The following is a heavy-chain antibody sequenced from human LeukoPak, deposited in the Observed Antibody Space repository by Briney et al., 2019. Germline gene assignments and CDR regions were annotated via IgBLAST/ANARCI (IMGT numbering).Heavy chain of an antibody. Sequence: GGSLRLSCAASGFTFNSYPMHWVRQAPGKGLEWVAYIRYDGSNKNYADSVKGRFTISRDNVKNLLYLQMNSLRAEDTAVYYCARVQRGIAVALDYWGQGTLATVSS. CDR1: GFTFNSYP. CDR2: IRYDGSNK. D-gene: IGHD6-19*01. CDR3: ARVQRGIAVALDY. J-gene: IGHJ4*02. V-gene: IGHV3-30*02.